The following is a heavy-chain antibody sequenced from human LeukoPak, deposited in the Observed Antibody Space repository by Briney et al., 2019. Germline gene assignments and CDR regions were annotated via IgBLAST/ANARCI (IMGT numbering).Heavy chain of an antibody. CDR2: IYTGGTT. Sequence: PGGSLRLSCAASGFSVSDNYMSWVRQAPGKGLEWVSVIYTGGTTYYADSVKGRFTISRDNSKNTLYLQMNTLRAEGTAVYYCARDDWFDPWGQGTLVTVSS. CDR1: GFSVSDNY. V-gene: IGHV3-53*01. CDR3: ARDDWFDP. J-gene: IGHJ5*02.